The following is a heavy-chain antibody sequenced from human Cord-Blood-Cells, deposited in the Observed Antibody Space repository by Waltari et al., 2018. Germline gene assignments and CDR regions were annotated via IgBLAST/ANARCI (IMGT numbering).Heavy chain of an antibody. V-gene: IGHV3-33*01. D-gene: IGHD1-20*01. CDR1: GFSYSRYG. CDR3: AREVTGAFDY. CDR2: IWYDGSNK. Sequence: VKLVESGGGGLQPGGSLRLSCAACGFSYSRYGMHWVCQAPGKGLEWVAVIWYDGSNKYYADSVKGRFTISRDNSKNTLYLQMNSLRAEDTAVYYCAREVTGAFDYWGQGTLVTVSS. J-gene: IGHJ4*02.